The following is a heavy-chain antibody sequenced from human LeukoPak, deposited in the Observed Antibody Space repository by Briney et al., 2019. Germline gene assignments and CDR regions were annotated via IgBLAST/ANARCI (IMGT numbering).Heavy chain of an antibody. CDR2: INTNTGNP. Sequence: ASVKVSCKASGYTFTSNAMNWVRQAPGQGLEWMGWINTNTGNPAYAQGFTGRFVFSLDTSVSTAYLQISTLRAEDTAVYYCARGPYSGMDAWGQGTTVTVSS. V-gene: IGHV7-4-1*02. CDR1: GYTFTSNA. J-gene: IGHJ6*02. D-gene: IGHD4-11*01. CDR3: ARGPYSGMDA.